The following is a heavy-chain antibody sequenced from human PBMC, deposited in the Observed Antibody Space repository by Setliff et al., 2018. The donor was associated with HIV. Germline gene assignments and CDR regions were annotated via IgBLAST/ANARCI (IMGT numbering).Heavy chain of an antibody. CDR2: IIPVFDTP. D-gene: IGHD2-15*01. CDR3: ARVNGGNTPYYFDS. CDR1: GGAFSSYA. J-gene: IGHJ4*02. V-gene: IGHV1-69*01. Sequence: VSCKASGGAFSSYAINWVRQAPGQGLEWMGGIIPVFDTPNYAQKFQGRATITADESTSTSSMELSSLGSEDTAVYYCARVNGGNTPYYFDSWGQGTLVTVSS.